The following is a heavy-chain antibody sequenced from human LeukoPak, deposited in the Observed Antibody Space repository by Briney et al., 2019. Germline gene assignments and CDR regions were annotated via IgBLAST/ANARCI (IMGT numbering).Heavy chain of an antibody. D-gene: IGHD3-16*01. J-gene: IGHJ4*02. CDR1: GGSISAYY. CDR3: ARANYVWGSYVY. CDR2: IYTGGNT. V-gene: IGHV4-4*07. Sequence: SETLSLTCTVSGGSISAYYWSWIRQPAGKGLEWIGHIYTGGNTNYNPSLESRVTMSVDTSKNQFSLKLRSVTAADTAVYYCARANYVWGSYVYWGQGTLVTVSS.